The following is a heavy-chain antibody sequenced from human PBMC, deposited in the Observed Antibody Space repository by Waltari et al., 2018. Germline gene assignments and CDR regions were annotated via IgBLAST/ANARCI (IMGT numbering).Heavy chain of an antibody. J-gene: IGHJ6*03. Sequence: QDQLAQSGAEAKKPGSSAKVSCKASGGTFSGHAIRRVRQAPGQGLEWMGGIIPIFGTANYEQKFQGRVTITADESTSTAYMERSSLRSEDTAVYYCARGEIVVPARVYYYYMDVWGKGTTVTISS. CDR2: IIPIFGTA. CDR1: GGTFSGHA. V-gene: IGHV1-69*12. D-gene: IGHD2-2*01. CDR3: ARGEIVVPARVYYYYMDV.